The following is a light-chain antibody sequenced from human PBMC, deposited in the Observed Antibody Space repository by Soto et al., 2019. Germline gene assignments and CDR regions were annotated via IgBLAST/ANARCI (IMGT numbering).Light chain of an antibody. CDR1: SSNLGANCD. V-gene: IGLV1-40*01. CDR2: GNN. J-gene: IGLJ2*01. Sequence: QSVLTQPPSVSGAPGQRVTISCTGSSSNLGANCDVHWYQQDPGTAPKLLIYGNNNRPSGVPDRFSGSKSGTSASLAITGLQAEDEADYYCQSYDSSLSGVVFGGGTKLTVL. CDR3: QSYDSSLSGVV.